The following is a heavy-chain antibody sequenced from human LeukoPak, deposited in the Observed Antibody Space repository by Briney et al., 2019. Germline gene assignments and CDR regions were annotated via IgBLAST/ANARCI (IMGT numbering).Heavy chain of an antibody. CDR2: IKQDGSEK. Sequence: PGGSLRLSCAASGFTFSSYWMSWVRQAPGKGLEWVANIKQDGSEKYYVDSVKGRFTISRDNAKNSLYLQMNSLRAEDTAVYYCARALQRSLNWFDPWGQGTLVTVSS. CDR3: ARALQRSLNWFDP. CDR1: GFTFSSYW. D-gene: IGHD4-11*01. V-gene: IGHV3-7*01. J-gene: IGHJ5*02.